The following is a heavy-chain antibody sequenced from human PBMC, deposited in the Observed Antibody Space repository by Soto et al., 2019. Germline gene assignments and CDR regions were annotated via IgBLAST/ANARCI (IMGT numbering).Heavy chain of an antibody. CDR2: TYYRSKWYN. D-gene: IGHD6-13*01. CDR3: ARDRAAGIFRWYNWFDP. J-gene: IGHJ5*02. Sequence: SQTLSLTCAISGDSVSSNSAAWNWIRQSPSRGPEWLGRTYYRSKWYNDYAVSVKSRITINPDTSKNQFSLQLNSVTPEDTAVYYCARDRAAGIFRWYNWFDPWGQGTLVTVSS. CDR1: GDSVSSNSAA. V-gene: IGHV6-1*01.